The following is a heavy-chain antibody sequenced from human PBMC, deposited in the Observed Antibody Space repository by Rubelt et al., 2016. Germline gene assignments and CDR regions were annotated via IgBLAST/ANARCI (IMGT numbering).Heavy chain of an antibody. CDR2: IIPSLGIA. CDR1: GGTFSSYA. Sequence: QVQLVQSGAEVKKPGASVKVSCKASGGTFSSYAISWVRQAPGQGLEWMGGIIPSLGIANYAQKIQGRVTITADKSTSAADMELGSLRADDTAVYYCARDRGGYYFDYWGQGTLVTVSS. V-gene: IGHV1-69*10. D-gene: IGHD2-15*01. CDR3: ARDRGGYYFDY. J-gene: IGHJ4*02.